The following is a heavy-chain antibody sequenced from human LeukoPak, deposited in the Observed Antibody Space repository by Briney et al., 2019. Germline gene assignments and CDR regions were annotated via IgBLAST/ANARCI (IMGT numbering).Heavy chain of an antibody. CDR1: GFTFSSYG. Sequence: GGSLRLSCAASGFTFSSYGMHWVRQAPGKGLEWVAVIWYDGSNKYYADSVKGRFTISRDNSKNTLYLQMNSLRAEDTAVYYCARDPYSSGWYGNENYYWFDPWGQGTLVTVSS. D-gene: IGHD6-19*01. J-gene: IGHJ5*02. CDR3: ARDPYSSGWYGNENYYWFDP. V-gene: IGHV3-33*01. CDR2: IWYDGSNK.